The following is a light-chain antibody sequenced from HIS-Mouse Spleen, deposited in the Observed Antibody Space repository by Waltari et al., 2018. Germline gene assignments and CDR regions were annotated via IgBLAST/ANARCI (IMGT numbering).Light chain of an antibody. CDR2: EFS. CDR3: SSYTSSSTWV. J-gene: IGLJ3*02. CDR1: SSHVGGYNY. V-gene: IGLV2-14*01. Sequence: QSALTQPASVSGSPGQSITIPCTGTSSHVGGYNYVSWYQPPPGKAPKLMIYEFSNRPSGVSNRFSGSKSGNTASLTISGLQAEDEADYYCSSYTSSSTWVFGGGTKLTVL.